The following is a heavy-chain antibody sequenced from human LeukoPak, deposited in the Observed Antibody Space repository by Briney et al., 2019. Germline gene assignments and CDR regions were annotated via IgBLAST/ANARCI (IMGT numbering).Heavy chain of an antibody. CDR3: ARGAPWFDP. CDR2: INSDGSST. CDR1: GFTFSSYW. J-gene: IGHJ5*02. Sequence: PGGSLRLSFSAPGFTFSSYWGHSVPQTPGKGQVWGLLINSDGSSTSYADSVKGRFTISRDNAKNTLYLQMNSLRAEDTAVYYCARGAPWFDPWGQGTLVTVSS. V-gene: IGHV3-74*01.